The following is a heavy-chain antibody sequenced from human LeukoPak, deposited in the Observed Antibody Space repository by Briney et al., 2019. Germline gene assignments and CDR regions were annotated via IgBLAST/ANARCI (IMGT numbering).Heavy chain of an antibody. D-gene: IGHD6-19*01. Sequence: ASVKVSCKVSGYTLTELSMHWVRQAPGKGLEWMRGFDPEDGETIYAQKFQGRVTMTEDTSTDTAYTELSSLRSEDTAVYYCATRRTVAGDVDYWGQGTLVTVSS. CDR3: ATRRTVAGDVDY. CDR1: GYTLTELS. V-gene: IGHV1-24*01. CDR2: FDPEDGET. J-gene: IGHJ4*02.